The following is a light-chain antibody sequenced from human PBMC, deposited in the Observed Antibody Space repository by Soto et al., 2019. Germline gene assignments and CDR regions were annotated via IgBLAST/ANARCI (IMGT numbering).Light chain of an antibody. CDR1: RSNIGAGYD. CDR3: QSYDTSLSGVL. Sequence: QPVLTQPPSVSGAPGQRVTISCAGTRSNIGAGYDVHWYQQLPGRAPKLLIFANTDRPSGVPDRFSGSNSGTSASLAITGLQADDEADYYCQSYDTSLSGVLFGGGTKVTVL. J-gene: IGLJ2*01. CDR2: ANT. V-gene: IGLV1-40*01.